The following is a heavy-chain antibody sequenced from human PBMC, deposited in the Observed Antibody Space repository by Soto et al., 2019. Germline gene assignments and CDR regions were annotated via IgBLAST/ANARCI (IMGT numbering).Heavy chain of an antibody. CDR1: GFTFRNYA. CDR3: AKDTEARVARGASALDY. V-gene: IGHV3-23*01. D-gene: IGHD2-8*02. Sequence: GGSLRLSCAASGFTFRNYAMSWVRQAPGKGLEWVSAITNTGDYTYYADSVKGRFTISRDNSKNTLLLQMDSLRAEDMAVYFCAKDTEARVARGASALDYWGQGTLVTVSS. CDR2: ITNTGDYT. J-gene: IGHJ4*02.